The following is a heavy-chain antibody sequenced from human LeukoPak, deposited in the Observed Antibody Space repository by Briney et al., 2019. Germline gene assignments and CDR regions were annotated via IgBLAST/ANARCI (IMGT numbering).Heavy chain of an antibody. Sequence: GGSLRLSCAASGFTFTDYYMSWIRQAPGKGLEWVSYISGSGTARHYADSVRGRVTISRDNAKNSLYLQMNSLRAEDAAVYYCARVTNTQAGFFNYWGQGILVTVSS. CDR3: ARVTNTQAGFFNY. CDR2: ISGSGTAR. J-gene: IGHJ4*02. V-gene: IGHV3-11*01. CDR1: GFTFTDYY. D-gene: IGHD2-15*01.